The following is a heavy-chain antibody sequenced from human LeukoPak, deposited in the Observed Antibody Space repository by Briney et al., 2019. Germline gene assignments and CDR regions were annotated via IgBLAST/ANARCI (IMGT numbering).Heavy chain of an antibody. V-gene: IGHV3-33*03. CDR3: AKESGYDYTFEK. Sequence: GRSLRLSCAASGFTFSSYGMHWVRQAPGKGLEWVAVIWYDGSNKYYADSLKGRFTISRDNAKNSLYLQMTSLEAEDTAVYYCAKESGYDYTFEKWGQGTLVTVSS. CDR1: GFTFSSYG. D-gene: IGHD5-12*01. J-gene: IGHJ4*02. CDR2: IWYDGSNK.